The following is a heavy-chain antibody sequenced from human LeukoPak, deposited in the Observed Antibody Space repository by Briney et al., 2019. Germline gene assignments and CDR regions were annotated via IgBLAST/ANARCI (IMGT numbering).Heavy chain of an antibody. D-gene: IGHD5-12*01. CDR2: IYSGGST. Sequence: PGGSLRLSCAASGFTVSSNYMSWVRQAPGKGLEWVSVIYSGGSTYYADSVKGRFTISRDNSKNTLYLQMKSLRAEDTAVYYCARARSGYDFIIDYWGQGTLVTVSS. CDR1: GFTVSSNY. CDR3: ARARSGYDFIIDY. J-gene: IGHJ4*02. V-gene: IGHV3-66*01.